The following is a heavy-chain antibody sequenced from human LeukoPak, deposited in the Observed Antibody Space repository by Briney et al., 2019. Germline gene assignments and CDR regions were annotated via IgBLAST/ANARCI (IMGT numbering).Heavy chain of an antibody. CDR2: ISWNSGSI. V-gene: IGHV3-9*01. Sequence: GGSLRLSCAASGFIFDDYAIHWVRQAPGKGLEWVSGISWNSGSIGYADSVKGRFTISRDNAKNSLYLQMNSLRAEDTAVYYCARDAHSYYYGSVFDYWGQGTLVTVSS. CDR3: ARDAHSYYYGSVFDY. J-gene: IGHJ4*02. D-gene: IGHD3-10*01. CDR1: GFIFDDYA.